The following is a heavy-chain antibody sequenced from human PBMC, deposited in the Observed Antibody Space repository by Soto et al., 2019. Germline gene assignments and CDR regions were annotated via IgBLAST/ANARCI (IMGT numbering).Heavy chain of an antibody. J-gene: IGHJ5*02. CDR1: GFTFSSYA. CDR2: ISGSGGST. CDR3: AKGPGSSWSTHKTPTNWFDP. D-gene: IGHD6-13*01. Sequence: EVQLLESGGGLVQPGGSLRLSCAASGFTFSSYAMSWVRQAPGKGLEWVSAISGSGGSTYYADSVKGRFTISRDNSKNTLYLQMNSLRAEDTAVYYCAKGPGSSWSTHKTPTNWFDPWGQGTLVTVSS. V-gene: IGHV3-23*01.